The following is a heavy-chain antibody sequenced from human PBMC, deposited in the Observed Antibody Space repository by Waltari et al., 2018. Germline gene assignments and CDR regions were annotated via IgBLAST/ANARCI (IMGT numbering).Heavy chain of an antibody. D-gene: IGHD3-22*01. CDR1: GGSFSGYY. J-gene: IGHJ6*02. CDR3: ARDYDANEDSQRRGYYYYGMDV. Sequence: QVQLQQWGAGLLKPSETLSLTCAVYGGSFSGYYWSWIRQPPGKGLEWIGESNQIGSTNYNPPHKSGVTRSVDTSKNQFSLKLSSVTAADTAVYYGARDYDANEDSQRRGYYYYGMDVWGQGTTVTVSS. V-gene: IGHV4-34*01. CDR2: SNQIGST.